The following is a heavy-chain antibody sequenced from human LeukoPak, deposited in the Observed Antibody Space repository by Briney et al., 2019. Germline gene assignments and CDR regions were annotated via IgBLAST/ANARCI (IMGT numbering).Heavy chain of an antibody. CDR1: GGSISSSSYY. CDR3: ARSSGSPPYYYYIDV. CDR2: IYYSGST. V-gene: IGHV4-39*07. D-gene: IGHD3-10*01. Sequence: SETLSLTCTVSGGSISSSSYYWGWIRQPPGKGLEWIGSIYYSGSTYYNPSLKSRVTISVDTSKNQFSLKLSSVTAADTAVYYCARSSGSPPYYYYIDVWGKGTTVTVSS. J-gene: IGHJ6*03.